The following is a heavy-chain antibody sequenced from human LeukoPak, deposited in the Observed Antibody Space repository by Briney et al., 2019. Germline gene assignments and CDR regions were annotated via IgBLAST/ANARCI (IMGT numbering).Heavy chain of an antibody. CDR3: AKEYSEYYRDTSGYFGSFDY. D-gene: IGHD3-22*01. Sequence: GGSLRLSCAASGFTFSSYAMSWVRQGPGKGLEWVSGISGSGGITYDADSVQGRFTVSRDNSKTSLYLQMNSMRPEDTAIYYCAKEYSEYYRDTSGYFGSFDYWGQGTLVTVSS. CDR1: GFTFSSYA. V-gene: IGHV3-23*01. J-gene: IGHJ4*02. CDR2: ISGSGGIT.